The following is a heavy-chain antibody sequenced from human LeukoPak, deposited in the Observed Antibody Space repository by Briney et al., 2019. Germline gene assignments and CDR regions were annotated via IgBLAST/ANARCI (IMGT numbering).Heavy chain of an antibody. D-gene: IGHD6-19*01. CDR3: ARRRTEQWLVGSSAFDI. CDR2: ISAADGST. CDR1: GFAFSSSA. J-gene: IGHJ3*02. V-gene: IGHV3-23*01. Sequence: GGSLRLSCAASGFAFSSSAMTWVRQAPGKGLEWVSLISAADGSTYYADFVKGRFIISRDNSKNSLYLQMNSLRDEDTAVYYCARRRTEQWLVGSSAFDIWGQGTMVTVSS.